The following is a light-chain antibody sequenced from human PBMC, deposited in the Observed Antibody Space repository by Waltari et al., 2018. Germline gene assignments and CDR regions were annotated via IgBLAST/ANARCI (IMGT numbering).Light chain of an antibody. Sequence: QSALTQPASVSGSPGQSITISCTETRSCVGSYNLFSWYQQHPGKVPKVIIYEGNKRPSGVSNRFSGSKSGNTASLTISGLQAEDEADYYCCSYTGSNTPRVFGGGTKLTVL. V-gene: IGLV2-23*01. CDR2: EGN. J-gene: IGLJ3*02. CDR1: RSCVGSYNL. CDR3: CSYTGSNTPRV.